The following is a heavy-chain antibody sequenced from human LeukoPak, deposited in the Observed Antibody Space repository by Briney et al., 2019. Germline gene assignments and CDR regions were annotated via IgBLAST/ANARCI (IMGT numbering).Heavy chain of an antibody. CDR2: FDPEDGET. CDR1: GYTFTSYD. Sequence: ASVKVSCKASGYTFTSYDINWVRQAPGKGLEWMGGFDPEDGETIYAQKFQGRVTMTEDTSTDTAYMELSSLRSEDTAVYYCATDPLARTPVVGYRWGQGTLVTVSS. J-gene: IGHJ4*02. V-gene: IGHV1-24*01. D-gene: IGHD2-15*01. CDR3: ATDPLARTPVVGYR.